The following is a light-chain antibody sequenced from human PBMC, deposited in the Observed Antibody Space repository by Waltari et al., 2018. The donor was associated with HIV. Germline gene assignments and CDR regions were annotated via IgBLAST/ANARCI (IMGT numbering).Light chain of an antibody. CDR1: QSVSSY. Sequence: EIVLTQSPATLSLSPGERATLSCRASQSVSSYSAWYQQKPGQAPRLLIYDASNRASGIPARFSGSGSGTDFTLTISSLEPEDFAVYYCQQRSDWLDTFGQGTKVEIK. CDR3: QQRSDWLDT. V-gene: IGKV3-11*01. CDR2: DAS. J-gene: IGKJ2*01.